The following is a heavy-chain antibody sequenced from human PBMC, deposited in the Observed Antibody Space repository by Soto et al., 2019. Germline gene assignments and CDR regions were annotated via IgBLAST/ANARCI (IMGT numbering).Heavy chain of an antibody. D-gene: IGHD1-26*01. Sequence: QVQLVESGGGVVQPGRSLRLSCAASGFTFSSYGMHWVRQAPGKGLEWVAVISYDGSNKYYADSVKGRFTISRDNSKNTLYLQMSRLRAEDTAVYYCAKGPKWELPDYYYYGMDVWGQGTTVTVSS. J-gene: IGHJ6*02. CDR2: ISYDGSNK. V-gene: IGHV3-30*18. CDR1: GFTFSSYG. CDR3: AKGPKWELPDYYYYGMDV.